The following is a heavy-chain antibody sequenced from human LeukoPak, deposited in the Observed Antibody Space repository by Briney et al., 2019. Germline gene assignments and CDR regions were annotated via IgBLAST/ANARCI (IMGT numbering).Heavy chain of an antibody. D-gene: IGHD3-22*01. CDR3: ARGGENYYDSSGYSPHYYYYYYMDV. CDR2: INPNSGGT. Sequence: ASVKVSCKASGGTFSSYAISWVRQAPGQGLEWMGWINPNSGGTNYAQKFQGRVTMTRDTSISTAYMELSRLRSDDTAVYYCARGGENYYDSSGYSPHYYYYYYMDVWGKGTTVTVSS. J-gene: IGHJ6*03. V-gene: IGHV1-2*02. CDR1: GGTFSSYA.